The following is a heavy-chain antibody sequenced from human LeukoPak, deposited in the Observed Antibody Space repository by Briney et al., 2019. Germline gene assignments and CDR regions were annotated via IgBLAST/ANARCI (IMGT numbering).Heavy chain of an antibody. CDR2: VCHSGST. J-gene: IGHJ4*02. CDR1: NYSISISYC. V-gene: IGHV4-38-2*02. Sequence: SETLSLTCTVSNYSISISYCWGWIRQPPGKGLEWIGTVCHSGSTYYIPSLKSRVTISVDTSKNQFSLNLTSVTAADTAVYYCARVGGGNTFDYWGQGTLVTVSS. CDR3: ARVGGGNTFDY. D-gene: IGHD2-15*01.